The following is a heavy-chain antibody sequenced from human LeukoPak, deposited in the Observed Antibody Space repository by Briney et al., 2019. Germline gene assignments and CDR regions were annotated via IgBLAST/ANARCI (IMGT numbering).Heavy chain of an antibody. D-gene: IGHD5-18*01. J-gene: IGHJ4*02. Sequence: PGGSLRLSCAASGFTFSSYSMNWVRQAPGKGLEWVSSISSSSSYIYYADSVKGRFTISRDNSKNTLYLQMNSLRAEDTAVYYCARGGYSYGWGPTALIHAFDYWGQGTLVTVSS. CDR1: GFTFSSYS. V-gene: IGHV3-21*01. CDR3: ARGGYSYGWGPTALIHAFDY. CDR2: ISSSSSYI.